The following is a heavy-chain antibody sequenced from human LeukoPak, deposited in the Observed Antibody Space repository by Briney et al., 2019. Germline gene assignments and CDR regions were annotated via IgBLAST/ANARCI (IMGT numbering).Heavy chain of an antibody. CDR2: IGGTGYST. CDR3: AKVMNMIVVASIDS. V-gene: IGHV3-23*01. CDR1: GFTFSSYV. Sequence: GGSLRLSCAASGFTFSSYVMSWVRQAPGKGLEWVSAIGGTGYSTYYADSVKGRFRISRDNSKNTLYLHMDSLRAEDTAVYYCAKVMNMIVVASIDSWGQGILVTVSS. D-gene: IGHD3-22*01. J-gene: IGHJ4*02.